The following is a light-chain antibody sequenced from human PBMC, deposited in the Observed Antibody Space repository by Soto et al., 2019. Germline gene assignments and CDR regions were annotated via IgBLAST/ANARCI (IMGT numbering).Light chain of an antibody. J-gene: IGLJ1*01. CDR3: SSYTTTSNYV. Sequence: QSALTQPASVSGSPGQSITISCIGTISDVGSYDLVSWYQQHPGKAPRLMIYEGSKRPSGVSNRFFGSKSGNTASLAISGPQAEDEADYYCSSYTTTSNYVFGTGTKVTVL. CDR2: EGS. CDR1: ISDVGSYDL. V-gene: IGLV2-14*02.